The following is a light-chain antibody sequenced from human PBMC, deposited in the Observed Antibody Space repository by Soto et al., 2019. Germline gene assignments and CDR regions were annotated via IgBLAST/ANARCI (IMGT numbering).Light chain of an antibody. CDR3: QQYYSTPHT. CDR2: WAS. Sequence: DIVMTQSPDSLAVSLGERATINCKSSXXXLYSSNNKNYLAWYQQKPGQPPKLLIYWASTRESGVPDRFSGSGSGTDFTLTISSLQAEDVAVYYCQQYYSTPHTFGGGTKVEIK. J-gene: IGKJ4*01. CDR1: XXXLYSSNNKNY. V-gene: IGKV4-1*01.